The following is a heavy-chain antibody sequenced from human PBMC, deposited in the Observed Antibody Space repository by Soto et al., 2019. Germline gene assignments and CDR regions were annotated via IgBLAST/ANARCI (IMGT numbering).Heavy chain of an antibody. J-gene: IGHJ4*01. Sequence: PSETLSLTCTVSGGSISNGGYYWNLVRQHPGKGLEWIGYIHYSGSTWYNPSLESRVTISVDTSKNQFSLKLRSVTAADTAVYYCARVRGSGSYAAYYFDSWGQGTLVTVSS. D-gene: IGHD3-10*01. CDR2: IHYSGST. CDR1: GGSISNGGYY. CDR3: ARVRGSGSYAAYYFDS. V-gene: IGHV4-31*03.